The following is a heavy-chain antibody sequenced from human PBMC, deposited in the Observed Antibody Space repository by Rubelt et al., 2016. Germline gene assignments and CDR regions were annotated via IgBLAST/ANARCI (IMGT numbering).Heavy chain of an antibody. V-gene: IGHV3-7*01. CDR2: IKEDGSEQ. CDR3: ARDEGYSYGVSLDY. D-gene: IGHD5-18*01. J-gene: IGHJ4*02. CDR1: GFTFSSYW. Sequence: EVQLVESGGGLVQPGGSLRLSCAASGFTFSSYWMTWVRQAPGKGLEWVANIKEDGSEQYYVGSVRGRSTISRDNANKALFLQRNSLRAEDTAIYYCARDEGYSYGVSLDYWGQGTLVTVSS.